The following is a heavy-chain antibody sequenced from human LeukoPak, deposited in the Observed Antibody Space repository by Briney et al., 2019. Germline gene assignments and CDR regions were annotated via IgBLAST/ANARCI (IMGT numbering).Heavy chain of an antibody. CDR3: ARGPDYDFWSGYPHFDY. V-gene: IGHV4-30-4*08. CDR1: GGSISSGDYY. CDR2: IYYSGST. D-gene: IGHD3-3*01. Sequence: SQTLSLTCTVSGGSISSGDYYWSWIRQPPGKGLEWIGYIYYSGSTYYNPSLKSRVTISVDTSKNQFSLKLSPVTAADTAVYYCARGPDYDFWSGYPHFDYWGQGTLVTVSS. J-gene: IGHJ4*02.